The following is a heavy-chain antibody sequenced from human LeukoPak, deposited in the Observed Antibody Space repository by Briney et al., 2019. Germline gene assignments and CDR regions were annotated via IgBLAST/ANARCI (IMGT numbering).Heavy chain of an antibody. Sequence: GGSLRLSCAASGFTFSSYAMSWVRQAPGKGLEWVSAISGSGGSTYYADSVKGRFTISRDNSKNTLYLQMNSLRAEDTVVYYCAKTYYYDSSGYCYLDYWGQGTLVTVSS. CDR3: AKTYYYDSSGYCYLDY. D-gene: IGHD3-22*01. CDR1: GFTFSSYA. J-gene: IGHJ4*02. CDR2: ISGSGGST. V-gene: IGHV3-23*01.